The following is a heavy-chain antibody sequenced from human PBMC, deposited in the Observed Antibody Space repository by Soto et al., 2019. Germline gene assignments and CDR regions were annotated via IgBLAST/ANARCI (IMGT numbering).Heavy chain of an antibody. D-gene: IGHD3-10*01. CDR3: AREGPGVKFDF. V-gene: IGHV1-3*01. J-gene: IGHJ4*02. CDR1: GYTFTSYA. Sequence: ASVKVSCKASGYTFTSYAMHWVRQAPGQRLEWMGWINAGNGNTKYSQKFQGRVTITRDTATSTAYMELRSLKSEDTAVYYCAREGPGVKFDFWGQGTLVTVSS. CDR2: INAGNGNT.